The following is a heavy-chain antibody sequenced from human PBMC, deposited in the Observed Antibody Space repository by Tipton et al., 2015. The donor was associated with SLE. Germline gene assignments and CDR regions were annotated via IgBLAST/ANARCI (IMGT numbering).Heavy chain of an antibody. CDR1: GFSVSSNY. D-gene: IGHD3-16*01. Sequence: SLRLSCAASGFSVSSNYMSWVRQAPGKGLEWVSVIYSGGSTYYADSVKGRFTIPRHNSKNTVYLQMNSLRAEDTAVYYCASTGGEAYWGQGTLVTVSS. CDR2: IYSGGST. CDR3: ASTGGEAY. V-gene: IGHV3-53*04. J-gene: IGHJ4*02.